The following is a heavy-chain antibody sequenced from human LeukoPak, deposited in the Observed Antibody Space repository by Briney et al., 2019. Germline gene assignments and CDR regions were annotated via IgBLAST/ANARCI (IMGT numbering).Heavy chain of an antibody. CDR3: ARTGVQWLRLSYYYYGMDV. CDR2: INHSGST. D-gene: IGHD5-12*01. CDR1: GGSFSGYY. V-gene: IGHV4-34*01. Sequence: SETLSITCAVYGGSFSGYYWSWIRQPPGKGLEWIGEINHSGSTNYNPSLKSRVTISVDTSKNQFSLKLSSVTAADTAVYYCARTGVQWLRLSYYYYGMDVWGKGTTVTVSS. J-gene: IGHJ6*04.